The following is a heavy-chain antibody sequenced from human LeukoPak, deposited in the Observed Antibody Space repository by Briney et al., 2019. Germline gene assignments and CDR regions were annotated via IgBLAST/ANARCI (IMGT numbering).Heavy chain of an antibody. CDR1: GFTFSSYS. CDR3: AREGEPNCFDY. J-gene: IGHJ4*02. V-gene: IGHV3-48*04. Sequence: GGSLRLSCAASGFTFSSYSMNWVRQAPGKGLEWVSYISSSSSTIYYADSVKGRFTISRDNAKNSLYLQMNSLRAEDTAVYYCAREGEPNCFDYWGQGTLVTVSS. CDR2: ISSSSSTI. D-gene: IGHD3-16*01.